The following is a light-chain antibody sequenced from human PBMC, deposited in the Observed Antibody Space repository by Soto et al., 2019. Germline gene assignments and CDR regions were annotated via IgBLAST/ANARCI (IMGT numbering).Light chain of an antibody. Sequence: DIQMTQSPSTLSASVRDRVTITCRASQSISSWLAWYQQKPGKAPKLLIYKASNLESGVPSRFSGSGSGTEFTLTISSLQPDDFATYYCQQYSTYSWTFGQGTQVEIK. J-gene: IGKJ1*01. CDR3: QQYSTYSWT. V-gene: IGKV1-5*03. CDR2: KAS. CDR1: QSISSW.